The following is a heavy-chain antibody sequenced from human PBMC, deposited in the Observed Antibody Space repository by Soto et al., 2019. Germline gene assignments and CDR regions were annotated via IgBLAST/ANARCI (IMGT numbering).Heavy chain of an antibody. J-gene: IGHJ6*04. D-gene: IGHD3-3*01. CDR2: INAGNGNT. CDR3: ARVGYYDFWSGYPYYYGMDV. Sequence: ASVKVSCKASGYTFTSYAMHWVRQAPGQRLEWMGWINAGNGNTKYSQKFQGRVTITRDTSASTAYMELSSLRSEDTAVYYCARVGYYDFWSGYPYYYGMDVWGKGTTVTVSS. CDR1: GYTFTSYA. V-gene: IGHV1-3*01.